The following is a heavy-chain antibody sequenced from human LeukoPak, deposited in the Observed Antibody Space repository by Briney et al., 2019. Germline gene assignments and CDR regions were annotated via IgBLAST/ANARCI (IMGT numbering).Heavy chain of an antibody. V-gene: IGHV1-18*01. Sequence: ASVKVSCKASGYTFTSYGISWVRQAPGQGLEWMGWISAYNGNTNYAQKLQGRVTMTTDTSTGTAYMELRSLRSDDTAVYYCARVGGPKDIVVVVAAGWFDPWGQGTLVTVSS. CDR1: GYTFTSYG. J-gene: IGHJ5*02. D-gene: IGHD2-15*01. CDR3: ARVGGPKDIVVVVAAGWFDP. CDR2: ISAYNGNT.